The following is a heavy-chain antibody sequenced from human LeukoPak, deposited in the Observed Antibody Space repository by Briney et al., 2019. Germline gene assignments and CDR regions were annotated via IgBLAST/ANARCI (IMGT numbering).Heavy chain of an antibody. J-gene: IGHJ3*02. D-gene: IGHD5-24*01. CDR1: GGTFSSYV. Sequence: GASVKVSCKASGGTFSSYVISWVRQAPGQGLEWMGGTIPIFGKSNYAQKFQGRVTITADESTRTAYMEMSSLRSEDTAVYYCVRVRDGYNDAYDIWGQGTMVTVSS. CDR2: TIPIFGKS. CDR3: VRVRDGYNDAYDI. V-gene: IGHV1-69*13.